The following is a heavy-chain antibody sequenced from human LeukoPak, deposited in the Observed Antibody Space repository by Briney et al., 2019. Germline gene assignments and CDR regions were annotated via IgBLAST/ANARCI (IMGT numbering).Heavy chain of an antibody. D-gene: IGHD6-13*01. CDR3: ARDGVIAAAGTGY. V-gene: IGHV3-9*01. CDR2: ISWNSGSI. J-gene: IGHJ4*02. Sequence: GGSLRLSCAASGFTFDDYAMHWVRQAPGKGLEWVSGISWNSGSIGYADSVKGRFTISRDNAKNSLYLQMNSLRAEDTAVYYCARDGVIAAAGTGYWGQGTLVTVSS. CDR1: GFTFDDYA.